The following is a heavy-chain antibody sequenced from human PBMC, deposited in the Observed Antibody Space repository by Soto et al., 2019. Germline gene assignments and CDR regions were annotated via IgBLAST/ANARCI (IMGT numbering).Heavy chain of an antibody. V-gene: IGHV4-31*03. CDR2: IYYSGST. Sequence: SETLSLTCTVSGGSISSGGYYWSWIRQHPGKGLEWIGYIYYSGSTYYNPSLKSRVTISVDTSKNQFSLKLSSVTAADTAVYYCARDLGDCSSTSCYENWFDPWGQGTLVTVSS. CDR3: ARDLGDCSSTSCYENWFDP. D-gene: IGHD2-2*01. J-gene: IGHJ5*02. CDR1: GGSISSGGYY.